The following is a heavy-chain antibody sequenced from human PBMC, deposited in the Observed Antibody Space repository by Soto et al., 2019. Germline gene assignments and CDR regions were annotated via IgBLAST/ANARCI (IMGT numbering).Heavy chain of an antibody. CDR1: GYTFTSYG. V-gene: IGHV1-18*01. Sequence: ASVKVSCKASGYTFTSYGISWVRQAPGQGLEWMGWISAYNGNTNYAQKLQGRVTMTTDTSTSTAYMELRSLRSDDTAVYYCARGGGSRNLYGSGSYYLLPDYWGQGTLVTVSS. CDR3: ARGGGSRNLYGSGSYYLLPDY. D-gene: IGHD3-10*01. CDR2: ISAYNGNT. J-gene: IGHJ4*02.